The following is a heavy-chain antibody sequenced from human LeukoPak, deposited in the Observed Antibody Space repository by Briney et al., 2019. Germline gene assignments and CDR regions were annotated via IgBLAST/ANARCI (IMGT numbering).Heavy chain of an antibody. J-gene: IGHJ4*02. CDR1: GFTFSSYA. D-gene: IGHD6-19*01. CDR2: ISYDGSNK. V-gene: IGHV3-30-3*01. Sequence: PGGSLRLSCAASGFTFSSYAMHWVRQAPGKGLEWVAIISYDGSNKYYADSVKGRFTISRDNSKNTLYLQMNSLRAEDTAVFYCARAYSSGWPFDYWGRGTLVTVSS. CDR3: ARAYSSGWPFDY.